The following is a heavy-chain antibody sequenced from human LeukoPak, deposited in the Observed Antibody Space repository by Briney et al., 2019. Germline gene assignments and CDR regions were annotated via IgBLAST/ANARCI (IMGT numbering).Heavy chain of an antibody. Sequence: PGGSLRLSCAASGFSFSTYAMNWVRQAPGKRLEWVSSITATGRDTYYALSVKGRITISRDNSKNTLYLQMNSLRAGDTALYYCAKGTLGSCSGAACYEFDNWGQGTLVTVSS. CDR2: ITATGRDT. CDR3: AKGTLGSCSGAACYEFDN. CDR1: GFSFSTYA. J-gene: IGHJ4*02. D-gene: IGHD2-2*01. V-gene: IGHV3-23*01.